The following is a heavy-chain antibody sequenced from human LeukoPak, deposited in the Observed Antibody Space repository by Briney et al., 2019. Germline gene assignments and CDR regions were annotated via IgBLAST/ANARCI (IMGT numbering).Heavy chain of an antibody. D-gene: IGHD1-26*01. V-gene: IGHV1-46*01. Sequence: GASVKVSCKTSGYIFTDYYIHWGRQAPGPGIERMGILNSSGGSTTYAQKFQGRITMTRDASTSTVYMELRSLRSEDTAVYYCARDRWELPYYFDYWGQGTLVTVSS. CDR3: ARDRWELPYYFDY. J-gene: IGHJ4*02. CDR1: GYIFTDYY. CDR2: LNSSGGST.